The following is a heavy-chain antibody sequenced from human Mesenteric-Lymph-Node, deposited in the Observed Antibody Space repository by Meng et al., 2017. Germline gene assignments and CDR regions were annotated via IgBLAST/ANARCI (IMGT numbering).Heavy chain of an antibody. CDR3: ARDLREGYIPRVYYFDY. CDR2: IYHSGST. V-gene: IGHV4-39*02. D-gene: IGHD5-12*01. Sequence: DAGQGLWKPSETLSPTCTVSGASISSPAAYWGCIRQPPGNGLEWIGAIYHSGSTSYNPSLQSRVTMFVDTSKTHFSLMLTSVTSTDTAVYYCARDLREGYIPRVYYFDYWGQGTLVTVSS. J-gene: IGHJ4*02. CDR1: GASISSPAAY.